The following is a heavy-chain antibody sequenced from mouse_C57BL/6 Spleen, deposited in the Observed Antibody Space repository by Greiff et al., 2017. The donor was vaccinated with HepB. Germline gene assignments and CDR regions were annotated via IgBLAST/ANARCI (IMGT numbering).Heavy chain of an antibody. CDR3: ARDQVLYYGIYFDY. D-gene: IGHD2-1*01. J-gene: IGHJ2*01. CDR2: ISDGGSYT. Sequence: EVMLVESGGGLVKPGGSLKLSCAASGFTFSSYAMSWVRQTPEKRLEWVATISDGGSYTYYPDNVKGRFTISRDNAKNNLYLQMSHLKSEDTAMYYCARDQVLYYGIYFDYWGQGTTLTVSS. CDR1: GFTFSSYA. V-gene: IGHV5-4*01.